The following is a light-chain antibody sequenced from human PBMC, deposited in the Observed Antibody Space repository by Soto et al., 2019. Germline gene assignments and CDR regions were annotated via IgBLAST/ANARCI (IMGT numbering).Light chain of an antibody. CDR1: SSNIGSKT. J-gene: IGLJ1*01. V-gene: IGLV1-44*01. CDR2: NNN. CDR3: AAWDDSLNGLV. Sequence: QSVLTQPPSASGTPGQRVTISCSGSSSNIGSKTVNWYQQLPGTAPKLLIYNNNQRPSGVPDRFSGSKSGTSASLAISGLHSEDEADYYCAAWDDSLNGLVFGNGTKLTVL.